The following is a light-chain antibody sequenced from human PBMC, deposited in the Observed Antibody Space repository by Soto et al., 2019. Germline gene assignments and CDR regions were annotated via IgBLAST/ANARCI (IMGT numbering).Light chain of an antibody. J-gene: IGKJ5*01. CDR3: QQYNKWPIT. V-gene: IGKV3-15*01. CDR2: RAS. Sequence: EIVLTQSPATLSVSPGERATLSYRASQSVGSLLAWYQQKPGQAPRLLIYRASSRATGISGSFSGSGSGTEFTLTITSLQSEDFAVYYCQQYNKWPITFGQGTRLEIK. CDR1: QSVGSL.